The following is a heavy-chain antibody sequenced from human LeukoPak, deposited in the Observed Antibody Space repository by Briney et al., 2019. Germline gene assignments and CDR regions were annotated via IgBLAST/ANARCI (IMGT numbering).Heavy chain of an antibody. CDR3: ARESVAGYWYFDL. CDR1: GFTVSSNY. J-gene: IGHJ2*01. CDR2: IYSGGST. D-gene: IGHD6-19*01. Sequence: GGSLRLSCAASGFTVSSNYMSWVRQAPGKGLEWVSVIYSGGSTYYADSVKGRFTISRDNSKNTLYLQMNSLRAEDMAVYYCARESVAGYWYFDLWGRGTLVTVSS. V-gene: IGHV3-53*01.